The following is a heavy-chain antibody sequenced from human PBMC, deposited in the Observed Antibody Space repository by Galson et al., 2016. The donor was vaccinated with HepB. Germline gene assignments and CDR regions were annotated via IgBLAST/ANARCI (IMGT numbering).Heavy chain of an antibody. D-gene: IGHD2-15*01. CDR3: ARFKSTRLSSLDV. V-gene: IGHV1-3*01. J-gene: IGHJ6*01. CDR2: INPGNGDA. CDR1: GYSFTTYG. Sequence: SVKVSCKASGYSFTTYGLHWVRQASGQRLEWMGWINPGNGDAKYSEKFQGRVIITRDTSATTAYMEVSSLRSDDSAVYYCARFKSTRLSSLDVWGQGTTIIVSS.